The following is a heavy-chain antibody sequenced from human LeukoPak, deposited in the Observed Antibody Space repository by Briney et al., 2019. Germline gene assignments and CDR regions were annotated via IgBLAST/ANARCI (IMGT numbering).Heavy chain of an antibody. CDR1: GGSISSSSYY. CDR3: ARVGFEGQLVDFDY. CDR2: IYYSGST. Sequence: PSETLSLTCTASGGSISSSSYYWGWIRQPPGKGLEWIGSIYYSGSTYYNPSLKSRVTISVDTSKNQFSLKLSSVTAADTAVYYCARVGFEGQLVDFDYWGQGTLVTVSS. J-gene: IGHJ4*02. D-gene: IGHD6-6*01. V-gene: IGHV4-39*07.